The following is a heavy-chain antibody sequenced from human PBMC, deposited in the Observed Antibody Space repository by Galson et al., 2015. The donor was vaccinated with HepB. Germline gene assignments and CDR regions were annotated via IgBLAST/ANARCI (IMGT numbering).Heavy chain of an antibody. CDR1: GFTFRTHI. CDR3: ARQVSMWKGLDV. Sequence: SLRLSCAASGFTFRTHIFSWVRQAPGKGLEWVAFVSRSGDNIFYADSVKGRFIISRDNVQNSVYLQMNSLRGEDTAVYFCARQVSMWKGLDVWGQGTTVIVS. CDR2: VSRSGDNI. J-gene: IGHJ6*02. D-gene: IGHD1-1*01. V-gene: IGHV3-21*06.